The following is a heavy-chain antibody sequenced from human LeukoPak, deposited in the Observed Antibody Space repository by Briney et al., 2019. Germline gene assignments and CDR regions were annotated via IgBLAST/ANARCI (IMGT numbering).Heavy chain of an antibody. CDR1: GGSLSSGSYY. Sequence: SQTLSLTCTVSGGSLSSGSYYWSWIRQPAGKGLEWIGSIYSSGTTYYNPSLKSRVTISVDTSKNQFSLKLSSVTAADTAVYYCARARYTAMITQWGQGTLVTVSS. CDR3: ARARYTAMITQ. CDR2: IYSSGTT. D-gene: IGHD5-18*01. V-gene: IGHV4-61*02. J-gene: IGHJ4*02.